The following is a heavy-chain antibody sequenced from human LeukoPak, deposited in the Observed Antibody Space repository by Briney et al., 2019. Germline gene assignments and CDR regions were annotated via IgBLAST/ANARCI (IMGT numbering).Heavy chain of an antibody. CDR2: IYYSGST. Sequence: SQTLSLTCTVSGGSISSGDYYWSWIRQPPGKGLEWIGYIYYSGSTNYNPSLKSRVTMSVDTSKNQFSLKLSSVTAADTAVYYCARANSKEYDYWGQGTLVTVSS. V-gene: IGHV4-30-4*01. CDR3: ARANSKEYDY. D-gene: IGHD6-13*01. J-gene: IGHJ4*02. CDR1: GGSISSGDYY.